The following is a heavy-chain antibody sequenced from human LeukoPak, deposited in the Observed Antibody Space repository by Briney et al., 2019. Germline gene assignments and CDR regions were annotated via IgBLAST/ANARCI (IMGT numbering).Heavy chain of an antibody. Sequence: GGSLRLSCAESGFTFSTHGMHWVRQAPGKGLEWVAFIRYDGDNEYYADSVKGRFTISRDKSKNKVYMQMDSLRTEDTAVYYCPQDYGGYSGDWGQGTLVTVSS. CDR1: GFTFSTHG. V-gene: IGHV3-30*02. CDR3: PQDYGGYSGD. CDR2: IRYDGDNE. J-gene: IGHJ4*02. D-gene: IGHD4-17*01.